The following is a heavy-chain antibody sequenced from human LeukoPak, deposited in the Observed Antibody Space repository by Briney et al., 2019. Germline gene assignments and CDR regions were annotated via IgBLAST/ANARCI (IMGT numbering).Heavy chain of an antibody. V-gene: IGHV5-51*01. CDR2: IYPGDSDT. J-gene: IGHJ3*02. CDR3: ASSRNNMVRGVILSAFDI. Sequence: GESLKISCKGSGYSFTSYWIGWVRQMPGEGLEWMGIIYPGDSDTRYSPSFQGQVTISADKSISTAYLQWSSLKASDTAMYYCASSRNNMVRGVILSAFDIWGQGTMVTVSS. D-gene: IGHD3-10*01. CDR1: GYSFTSYW.